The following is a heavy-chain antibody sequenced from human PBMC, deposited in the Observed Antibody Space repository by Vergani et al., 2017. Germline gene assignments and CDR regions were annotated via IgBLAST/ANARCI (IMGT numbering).Heavy chain of an antibody. J-gene: IGHJ6*02. CDR3: AREGHYGMDV. V-gene: IGHV4-61*02. CDR2: IYTSGST. CDR1: GGSISSGSYY. Sequence: QVQLQESGPGLVKPSQTLSLTCTVSGGSISSGSYYWSWLRQPAGKGLEWIGRIYTSGSTNYNPSLKSRGTISVDTSKNQCSRKLSSVTAADTAVYYCAREGHYGMDVWGQGTTVTVSS.